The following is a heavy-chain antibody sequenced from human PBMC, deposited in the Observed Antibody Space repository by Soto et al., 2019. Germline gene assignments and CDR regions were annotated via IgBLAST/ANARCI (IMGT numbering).Heavy chain of an antibody. D-gene: IGHD6-13*01. Sequence: SETLSLTCAVYGGSVNSGNYYWSWIRQPPGKGLEWIGEMSHSGGTHFNPSLKSRVTISVDTSKNQFSLKLSSVTAADTAVYYCARVQQPHNWYIDLWGRATLVTVSS. CDR3: ARVQQPHNWYIDL. J-gene: IGHJ2*01. V-gene: IGHV4-61*01. CDR2: MSHSGGT. CDR1: GGSVNSGNYY.